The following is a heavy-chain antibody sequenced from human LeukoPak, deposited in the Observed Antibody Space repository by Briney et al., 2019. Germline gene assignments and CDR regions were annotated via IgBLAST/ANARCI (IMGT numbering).Heavy chain of an antibody. CDR3: ARVPGYYDSSDFDY. J-gene: IGHJ4*02. V-gene: IGHV4-59*08. D-gene: IGHD3-22*01. Sequence: SETLSLTCTVSGDSISSYYWSWIRQPPGKGLEWIGYIYYSGSTNYNPSLKSRVTISVDTSKIQFSLKLSSVTAADTAVYYCARVPGYYDSSDFDYWGQGTLVTVSS. CDR2: IYYSGST. CDR1: GDSISSYY.